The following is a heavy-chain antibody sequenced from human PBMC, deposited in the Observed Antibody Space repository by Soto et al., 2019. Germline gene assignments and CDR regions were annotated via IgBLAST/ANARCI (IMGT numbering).Heavy chain of an antibody. J-gene: IGHJ4*02. CDR2: LNPNSGDT. CDR3: ATSGGGWYLY. CDR1: GYTFSSYD. V-gene: IGHV1-8*01. D-gene: IGHD6-19*01. Sequence: QVQLVQSGAEVKKPGASVTVSCKASGYTFSSYDLTWVRQATGQGLEWMGWLNPNSGDTGYAQKFQGRVTLTRNTSINTAYIELSSLTSDDTAVYDWATSGGGWYLYWGQGTLVTVSS.